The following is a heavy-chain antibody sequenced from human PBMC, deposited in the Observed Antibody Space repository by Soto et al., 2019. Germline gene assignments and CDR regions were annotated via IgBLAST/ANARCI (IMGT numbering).Heavy chain of an antibody. V-gene: IGHV1-3*03. CDR3: AQVKADSSGYTFDY. Sequence: ASVKVSCKASGYTFTTYTIHWVRQAPGQRLEWMGWINAGSGYTKYSEDFQGRVTITKSISTAYLQWSSLKASDTAMYYCAQVKADSSGYTFDYWGQGTLVTV. CDR2: INAGSGYT. D-gene: IGHD3-22*01. J-gene: IGHJ4*02. CDR1: GYTFTTYT.